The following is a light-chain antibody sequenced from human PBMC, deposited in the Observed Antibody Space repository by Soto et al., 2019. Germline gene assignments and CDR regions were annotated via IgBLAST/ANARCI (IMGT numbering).Light chain of an antibody. Sequence: EIVLTQSPGTLSLSPGESATLSCRASQSVRSNYLAWYQQKPGRAPRLLIYGASSRATGIPDRFSGSGSGTDFTLTISRLEPEDFAVYYCQQYGSSPRAFGGGTKVEI. J-gene: IGKJ4*01. V-gene: IGKV3-20*01. CDR1: QSVRSNY. CDR2: GAS. CDR3: QQYGSSPRA.